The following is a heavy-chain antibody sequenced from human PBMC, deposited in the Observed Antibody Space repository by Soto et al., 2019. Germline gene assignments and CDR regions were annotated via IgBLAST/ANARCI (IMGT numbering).Heavy chain of an antibody. V-gene: IGHV3-23*01. D-gene: IGHD2-2*01. CDR2: TTGSGAST. Sequence: EVQLLESGGGLVQPGGSLLLSCAASGLTFSSYAMSWVRQAPGKGLEWVSSTTGSGASTYYADSVKGRFTISRDNSKNTLYLQISSLRVEDTAVYYCAQGFCSSTSCSRGYFDSWGQGTLVTVSS. CDR1: GLTFSSYA. CDR3: AQGFCSSTSCSRGYFDS. J-gene: IGHJ4*02.